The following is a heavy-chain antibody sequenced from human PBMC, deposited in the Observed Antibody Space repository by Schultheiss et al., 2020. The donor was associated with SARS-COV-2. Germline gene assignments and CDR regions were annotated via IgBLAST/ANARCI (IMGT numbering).Heavy chain of an antibody. CDR1: GFTFSSYG. D-gene: IGHD2-2*01. CDR2: ISYDGSNK. Sequence: GGSLRLSCAASGFTFSSYGMHWVRQAPGKGLEWVAVISYDGSNKYYADSVKGRFTISRDNSKNTLYLQMNSLRAEDTAVYYCARDAAGADQWYFDLWGRGTLVTVSS. CDR3: ARDAAGADQWYFDL. V-gene: IGHV3-30*12. J-gene: IGHJ2*01.